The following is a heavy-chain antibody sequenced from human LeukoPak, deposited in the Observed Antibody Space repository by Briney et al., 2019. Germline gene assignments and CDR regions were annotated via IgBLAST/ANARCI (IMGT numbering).Heavy chain of an antibody. CDR2: IYTSGST. V-gene: IGHV4-4*07. CDR3: ARDRSVTAGYYYMDV. Sequence: SETLSLTCTVSGGSISSYYWSWIRQPAGKGLEWIGRIYTSGSTNYNPSLKSRVTMSVDTSKNQVSLKLSSVTAADTAVYYCARDRSVTAGYYYMDVLGKGTTVTVSS. CDR1: GGSISSYY. J-gene: IGHJ6*03. D-gene: IGHD5/OR15-5a*01.